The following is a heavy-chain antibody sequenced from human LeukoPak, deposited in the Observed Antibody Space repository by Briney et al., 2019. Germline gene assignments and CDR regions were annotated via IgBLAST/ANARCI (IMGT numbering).Heavy chain of an antibody. D-gene: IGHD1-1*01. V-gene: IGHV5-51*01. J-gene: IGHJ4*02. CDR1: GYSFTSYW. CDR2: IYPGDSDT. Sequence: GESLKISCKGSGYSFTSYWIGWVRQMPGKGLEWMGIIYPGDSDTRYSPSFQGQVTISADKSISTAYLQWSSLKALDTAMYYCARGDRVDGTTIITNYFDYWGQGTLVTVSS. CDR3: ARGDRVDGTTIITNYFDY.